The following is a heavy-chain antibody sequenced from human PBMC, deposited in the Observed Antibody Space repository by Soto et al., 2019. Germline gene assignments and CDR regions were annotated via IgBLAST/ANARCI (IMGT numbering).Heavy chain of an antibody. V-gene: IGHV3-74*01. CDR3: ARSCCGEQNWFDP. Sequence: EVQLVESGGDLVQPGGSLRLSCAASGGTFSGYWMHWVRRVPGKGLVWVSRIYGDGTTTTYADSVQGRFPISRDTGKNTVYLQMNSLRVDDTGVYFCARSCCGEQNWFDPWGQGTLVTVSS. CDR2: IYGDGTTT. CDR1: GGTFSGYW. D-gene: IGHD4-17*01. J-gene: IGHJ5*02.